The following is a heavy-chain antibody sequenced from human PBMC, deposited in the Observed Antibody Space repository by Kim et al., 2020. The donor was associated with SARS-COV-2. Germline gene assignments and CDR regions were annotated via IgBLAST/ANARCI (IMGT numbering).Heavy chain of an antibody. CDR1: GFTFSNAW. J-gene: IGHJ4*02. CDR3: TTDSAQGWLVSEPYDY. CDR2: IKSKTDGGTT. V-gene: IGHV3-15*01. D-gene: IGHD6-19*01. Sequence: GGSLRLSCAASGFTFSNAWMSWVRQAPGKGLEWVGRIKSKTDGGTTDYAAPVKGRFTISRDDSKNTLYLQMNSLKTEDTAVYYCTTDSAQGWLVSEPYDYWGQGTLVTVSS.